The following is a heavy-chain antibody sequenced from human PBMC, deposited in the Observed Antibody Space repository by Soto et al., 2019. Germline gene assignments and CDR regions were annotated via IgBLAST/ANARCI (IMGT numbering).Heavy chain of an antibody. V-gene: IGHV3-23*01. J-gene: IGHJ6*03. Sequence: GGSLRLSCAASGFTFSDYAMNWVRQAPGKGLQWVSGISESGGSTWYADSVKGRFAISGDNSKNRLYLQMNSLRAEDTAVYYCAKDLDIVVVPAAIAYYYYMDVWGKGTTVTVSS. CDR3: AKDLDIVVVPAAIAYYYYMDV. CDR1: GFTFSDYA. CDR2: ISESGGST. D-gene: IGHD2-2*01.